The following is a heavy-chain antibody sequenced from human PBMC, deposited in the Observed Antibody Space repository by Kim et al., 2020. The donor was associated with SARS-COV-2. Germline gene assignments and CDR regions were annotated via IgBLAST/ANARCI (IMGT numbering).Heavy chain of an antibody. CDR3: ASPNLAELSGSYDY. CDR2: ISYDGSNK. V-gene: IGHV3-30*04. Sequence: GGSLRLSCAASGFTFSSYAMHWVRQAPGKGLEWVAVISYDGSNKYYADSVKGRFTISRDNSKNTLYLQMNSLRAEDTAVYYCASPNLAELSGSYDYWGQGTLVTVSS. D-gene: IGHD1-26*01. J-gene: IGHJ4*02. CDR1: GFTFSSYA.